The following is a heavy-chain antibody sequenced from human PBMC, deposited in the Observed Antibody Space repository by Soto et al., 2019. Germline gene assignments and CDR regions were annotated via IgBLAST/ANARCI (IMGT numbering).Heavy chain of an antibody. D-gene: IGHD3-9*01. CDR1: GFTFSSYG. J-gene: IGHJ6*02. CDR2: ISSSSSTI. V-gene: IGHV3-48*02. CDR3: ARDYDILTGYYESNYYYGMDV. Sequence: PGGSLRLSCAASGFTFSSYGMHWVRQAPGKGLEWVSYISSSSSTIYYADSVKGRFTISRDNAKNSLYLQMNSLRDEDTAVYYCARDYDILTGYYESNYYYGMDVWGQGTTVTVSS.